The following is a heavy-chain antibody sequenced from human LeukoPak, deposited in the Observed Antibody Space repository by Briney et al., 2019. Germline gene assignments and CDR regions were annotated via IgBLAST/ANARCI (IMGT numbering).Heavy chain of an antibody. CDR1: GFTFSSYW. CDR2: IKQDGSEK. D-gene: IGHD3-3*01. V-gene: IGHV3-7*01. CDR3: ARDYDFWSGYYLIDGFFDY. J-gene: IGHJ4*02. Sequence: GGSLRLSCAASGFTFSSYWMSWVRQAPGKGLEWVANIKQDGSEKYYVDSVKGRSTISRDNAKNSLYLQMNSLRAEDTAVYYCARDYDFWSGYYLIDGFFDYWGQGTLVTVSS.